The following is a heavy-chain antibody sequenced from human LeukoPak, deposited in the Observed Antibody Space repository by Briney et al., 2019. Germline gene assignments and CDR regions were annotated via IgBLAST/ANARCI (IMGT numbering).Heavy chain of an antibody. CDR3: AKAAIAVAGTNPYEFDY. D-gene: IGHD6-19*01. V-gene: IGHV3-23*01. J-gene: IGHJ4*02. CDR2: ISGSGGST. CDR1: GFTFSSYA. Sequence: PGGSLRLSCAASGFTFSSYAMSWVRQAPGKGLEWVSAISGSGGSTYYADSVKGRFTISRDKSKNTLYLQMNSLRAEDTAVYYRAKAAIAVAGTNPYEFDYWGQGTLVTVSS.